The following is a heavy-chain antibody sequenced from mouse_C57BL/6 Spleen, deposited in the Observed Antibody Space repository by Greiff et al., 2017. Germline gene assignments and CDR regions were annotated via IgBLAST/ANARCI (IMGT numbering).Heavy chain of an antibody. J-gene: IGHJ1*03. CDR1: GFTFSSYT. Sequence: DVHLVESGGGLVKPGGSLKLSCAASGFTFSSYTMSWVRQTPEKRLEWVATISGGGGNTYYPDSVKGRFTISRDNAKNTLYLQMSSLRSEDTALYYCARQSSSITTGGYFDVWGTGTTVTVSS. D-gene: IGHD1-1*01. CDR2: ISGGGGNT. CDR3: ARQSSSITTGGYFDV. V-gene: IGHV5-9*01.